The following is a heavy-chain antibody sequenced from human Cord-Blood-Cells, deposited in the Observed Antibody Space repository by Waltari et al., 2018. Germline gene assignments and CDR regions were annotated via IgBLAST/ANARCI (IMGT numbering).Heavy chain of an antibody. J-gene: IGHJ3*02. D-gene: IGHD3-22*01. Sequence: QVQLQESGPGLVKPSETLSLTCTVSGGSISSYYWSWIRQPAGKGLEWSGRICTSGSTNSNPPPKGPVTMSVDTSKNQFSLKLSSVTAADTAVYYCARAINSSGYYAFDIWGQGTMVTVSS. CDR2: ICTSGST. V-gene: IGHV4-4*07. CDR3: ARAINSSGYYAFDI. CDR1: GGSISSYY.